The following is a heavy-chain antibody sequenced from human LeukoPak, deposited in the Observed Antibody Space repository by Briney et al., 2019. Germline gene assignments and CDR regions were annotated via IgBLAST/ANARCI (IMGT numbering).Heavy chain of an antibody. D-gene: IGHD3-22*01. V-gene: IGHV3-30-3*01. CDR3: ARGYDSSGYYHDY. CDR1: GFTFSSYA. Sequence: GGSLRLSCAASGFTFSSYAMHWVRQAPGKGLEWVAVISYDGSNKYYADSVKGRFTISRDNSKNTLYLQMNSLRAEDTAVYYCARGYDSSGYYHDYWGQGTLVSVSS. J-gene: IGHJ4*02. CDR2: ISYDGSNK.